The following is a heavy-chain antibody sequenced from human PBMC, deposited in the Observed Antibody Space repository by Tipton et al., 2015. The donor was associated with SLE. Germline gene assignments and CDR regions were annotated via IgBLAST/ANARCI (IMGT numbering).Heavy chain of an antibody. Sequence: TLSLTCAVSGGSISSSNWWSWVRQPPGKGLEWIGEINHSGSTNYNPSLKSRVTISVDTSKNQFSLKVSSVIAADTAVYYCARRGSGACSGGSCYLDYWGQGTLVTVSS. D-gene: IGHD2-15*01. V-gene: IGHV4-4*02. CDR2: INHSGST. CDR1: GGSISSSNW. J-gene: IGHJ4*02. CDR3: ARRGSGACSGGSCYLDY.